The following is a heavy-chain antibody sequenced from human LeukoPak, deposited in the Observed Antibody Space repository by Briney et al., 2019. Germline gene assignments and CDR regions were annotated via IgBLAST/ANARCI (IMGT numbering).Heavy chain of an antibody. D-gene: IGHD3-10*01. CDR2: IWYDGSNK. J-gene: IGHJ3*02. CDR3: ARTYGSGSYYTGAFDI. V-gene: IGHV3-33*01. Sequence: PGRSLRLSCAPSGFTFSSYGMHWVRQAPGKGLEWVAVIWYDGSNKYYADSVKGRFTISRDNSKNTLYLQMNSLRAEDTAVYYCARTYGSGSYYTGAFDIWGQGTMVTVSS. CDR1: GFTFSSYG.